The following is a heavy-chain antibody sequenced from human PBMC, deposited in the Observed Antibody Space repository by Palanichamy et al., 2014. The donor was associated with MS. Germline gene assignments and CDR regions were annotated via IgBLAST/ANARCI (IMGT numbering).Heavy chain of an antibody. D-gene: IGHD1-1*01. CDR3: ARQTGTPLKKYYYYGMDV. J-gene: IGHJ6*02. CDR2: IYPGDSDT. Sequence: EVQLVQSGTEGEKDRGRSLKISCKGSGYSFTSYWIGWVRQMPGKGLEWMGIIYPGDSDTRYSPSFQGQVTISADKSISTAYLQWSSLKASDTAMYYCARQTGTPLKKYYYYGMDVWGQGTTVTVSS. V-gene: IGHV5-51*01. CDR1: GYSFTSYW.